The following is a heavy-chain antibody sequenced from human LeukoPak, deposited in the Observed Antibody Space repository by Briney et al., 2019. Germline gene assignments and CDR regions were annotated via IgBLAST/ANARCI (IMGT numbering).Heavy chain of an antibody. Sequence: GGSLRLSSEASGFPFSGYWMHWVRQAPGKGLEWVSSISSSGTYIYYADSMKGRFTISRDNARNSLYLQMAGLRAEEPAVYSCRRTRGWERRWFFDLWGRGTLVTVSS. J-gene: IGHJ2*01. D-gene: IGHD1-26*01. CDR2: ISSSGTYI. CDR1: GFPFSGYW. CDR3: RRTRGWERRWFFDL. V-gene: IGHV3-21*01.